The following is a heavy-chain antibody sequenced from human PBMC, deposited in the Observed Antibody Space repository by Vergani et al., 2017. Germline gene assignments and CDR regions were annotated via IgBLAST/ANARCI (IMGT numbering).Heavy chain of an antibody. D-gene: IGHD1-20*01. V-gene: IGHV4-39*07. CDR3: ARFLTGTTIYYYYGMDV. Sequence: QVQLQESGPGLVKPSQTLSLTCTVSGGSISSSSYYWGWIRQPPGKGLEWIGEIYHSGSTNYNPSLKSRVTISVDKSKNQFSLKLSSATAADTAVYYCARFLTGTTIYYYYGMDVWGQGTTVTVSS. CDR1: GGSISSSSYY. J-gene: IGHJ6*02. CDR2: IYHSGST.